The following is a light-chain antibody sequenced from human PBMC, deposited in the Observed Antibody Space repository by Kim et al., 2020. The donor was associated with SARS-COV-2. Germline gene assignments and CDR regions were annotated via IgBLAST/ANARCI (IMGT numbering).Light chain of an antibody. Sequence: QPAAISCRSSQSRLNTNGDTDLNWFQQRPGQSPRPLIYKVSKRDSGVPDRFSGSGSGTDFTLKISRVEAEDVGVYYCMQNTHWPYTFGQGTKLEIK. J-gene: IGKJ2*01. CDR2: KVS. CDR1: QSRLNTNGDTD. V-gene: IGKV2-30*01. CDR3: MQNTHWPYT.